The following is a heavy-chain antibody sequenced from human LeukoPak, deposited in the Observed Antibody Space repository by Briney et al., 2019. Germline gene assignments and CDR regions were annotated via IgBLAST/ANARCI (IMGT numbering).Heavy chain of an antibody. CDR2: IYTSGTT. V-gene: IGHV4-4*07. D-gene: IGHD3-3*01. J-gene: IGHJ6*03. CDR3: ARAGDFWSGYPSRNYMDV. Sequence: PSETLSLTCTVSGGSINSYYWSWIRQPAGKGLEWIGRIYTSGTTNYNPSLKGRVTMSVDTSKKQFSLKLSSVTAADTAVYYCARAGDFWSGYPSRNYMDVWGKGTTVTVSS. CDR1: GGSINSYY.